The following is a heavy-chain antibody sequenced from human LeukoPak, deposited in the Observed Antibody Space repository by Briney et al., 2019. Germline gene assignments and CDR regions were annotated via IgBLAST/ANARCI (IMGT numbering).Heavy chain of an antibody. CDR3: ASLCSSTSCYTGDFDY. J-gene: IGHJ4*02. D-gene: IGHD2-2*02. CDR1: GGSISSSGYY. CDR2: IYYSGST. Sequence: SETLSLTCTVSGGSISSSGYYWSWIRQHPGKGLEWIGYIYYSGSTYYNPSLKSRVTISVDTSKNQFSLKLSSVTAADTAVYYCASLCSSTSCYTGDFDYWGQGTLVTVSS. V-gene: IGHV4-31*03.